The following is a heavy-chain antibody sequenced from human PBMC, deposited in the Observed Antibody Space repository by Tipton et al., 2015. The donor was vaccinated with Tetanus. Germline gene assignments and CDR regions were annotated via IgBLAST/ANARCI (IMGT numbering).Heavy chain of an antibody. D-gene: IGHD3-3*01. CDR3: AREPPSIFGVVNAFG. J-gene: IGHJ4*02. Sequence: GSLRLSCAASGFTFSSYSMNWVRQAPGKGLEWVSSISSSSSYIYYADSVKGRFTISRDNAKNSLYLQMNSLRAEDTAVYYCAREPPSIFGVVNAFGWGQGTLVTVSS. V-gene: IGHV3-21*01. CDR1: GFTFSSYS. CDR2: ISSSSSYI.